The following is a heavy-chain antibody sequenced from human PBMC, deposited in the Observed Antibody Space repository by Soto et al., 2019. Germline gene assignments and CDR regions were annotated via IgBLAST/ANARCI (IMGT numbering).Heavy chain of an antibody. J-gene: IGHJ4*02. CDR1: GGSISSYY. V-gene: IGHV4-59*01. CDR2: IYYSGST. D-gene: IGHD3-22*01. Sequence: QVQLQESGPGLVKPSETLSLTCTVSGGSISSYYWSWIRQPPGKGLEWIGYIYYSGSTNYNPSLKSRVTISVDTSKNQFSLKLSSVTAADTAVYYCARRPGDSSGYYLFDYWGQGTLVTVSS. CDR3: ARRPGDSSGYYLFDY.